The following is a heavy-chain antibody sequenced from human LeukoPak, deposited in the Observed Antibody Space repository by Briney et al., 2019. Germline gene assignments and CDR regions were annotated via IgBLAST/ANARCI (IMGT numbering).Heavy chain of an antibody. Sequence: PGGPLRLSCAASGFTFSSYGMHGVRQAPGKGLEWVAVISYDGSNKYYADSVKRRFTISRDNSKNTLYLQKKSRRAEDKAVYYRAKGGRGGFIVLVPAATYYFDYGGQGTLVTVSS. CDR1: GFTFSSYG. J-gene: IGHJ4*02. CDR3: AKGGRGGFIVLVPAATYYFDY. D-gene: IGHD2-2*01. CDR2: ISYDGSNK. V-gene: IGHV3-30*18.